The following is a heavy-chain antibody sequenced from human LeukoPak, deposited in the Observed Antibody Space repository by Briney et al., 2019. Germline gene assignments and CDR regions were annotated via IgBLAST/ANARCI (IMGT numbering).Heavy chain of an antibody. Sequence: SVKVSCKASGGTFSSYAISWVRQAPGQGLEWMGGIIPIFGTANYAQKFQGRVTITADKSTSTACMELSSLRSEDTAVYYCARDYRDVLLWFGELSKWGQGTLVTVSS. J-gene: IGHJ4*02. D-gene: IGHD3-10*01. CDR1: GGTFSSYA. V-gene: IGHV1-69*06. CDR3: ARDYRDVLLWFGELSK. CDR2: IIPIFGTA.